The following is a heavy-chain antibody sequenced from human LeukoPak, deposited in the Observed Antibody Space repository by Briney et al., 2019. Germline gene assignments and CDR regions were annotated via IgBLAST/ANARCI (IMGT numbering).Heavy chain of an antibody. V-gene: IGHV3-74*01. CDR3: ARERLSYCGGDCP. CDR1: GFTFSSYW. J-gene: IGHJ5*02. CDR2: ISGDGSDT. D-gene: IGHD2-21*02. Sequence: GGSLRLSCVASGFTFSSYWMHWVRQDPRSGPVWVSCISGDGSDTLYADSVKGRFTISRDNARNTVYLQMSNLGAEDTAVYYCARERLSYCGGDCPWGQGTQVTVSS.